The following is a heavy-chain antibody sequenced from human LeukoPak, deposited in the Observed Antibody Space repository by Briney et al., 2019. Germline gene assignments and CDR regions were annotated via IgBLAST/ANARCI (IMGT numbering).Heavy chain of an antibody. Sequence: ASVKVSCKTSGYTFTDYYIHWMRQAPGQGLEWMGWINSNSGGTSYAQKFQGRVTLTRDTPTRTAFMELNRLTFDDTAVYYCARTSIAARRADFDYWGQGTVVTVSS. CDR2: INSNSGGT. J-gene: IGHJ4*02. CDR3: ARTSIAARRADFDY. V-gene: IGHV1-2*02. D-gene: IGHD6-6*01. CDR1: GYTFTDYY.